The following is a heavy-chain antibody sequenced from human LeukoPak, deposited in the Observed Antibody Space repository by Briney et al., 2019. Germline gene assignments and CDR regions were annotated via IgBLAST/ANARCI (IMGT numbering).Heavy chain of an antibody. CDR2: IIPIFGTA. V-gene: IGHV1-69*06. Sequence: ASVKVSCKASGGTFSSYAMSWVRQAPGQGLEWMGEIIPIFGTANYAQKFQGRVTITADKSTSTAYMELSSLRSEDTAVYYCAREGGRRYGSGSDFDYWGQGTLVTVSS. J-gene: IGHJ4*02. CDR3: AREGGRRYGSGSDFDY. CDR1: GGTFSSYA. D-gene: IGHD3-10*01.